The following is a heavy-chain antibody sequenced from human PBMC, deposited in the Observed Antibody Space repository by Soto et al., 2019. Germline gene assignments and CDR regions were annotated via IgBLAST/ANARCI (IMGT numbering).Heavy chain of an antibody. CDR1: GFTFNTYG. Sequence: QVHLVESGGGVVQPGGSLRLSCTTSGFTFNTYGMHWVRQAPGKGLEWVAIIWYDGSNKYYADSVKGRFTISRDNSKNTPYLQMNSLRAEDTALYYCARADCTGAYCYSWPFNYGVDVWGQGTTVTVSS. V-gene: IGHV3-33*08. CDR3: ARADCTGAYCYSWPFNYGVDV. CDR2: IWYDGSNK. J-gene: IGHJ6*02. D-gene: IGHD2-15*01.